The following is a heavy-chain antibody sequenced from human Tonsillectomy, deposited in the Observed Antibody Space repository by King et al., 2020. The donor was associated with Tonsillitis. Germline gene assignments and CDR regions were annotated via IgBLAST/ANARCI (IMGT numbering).Heavy chain of an antibody. Sequence: VQLVESGGGVVRPGGSLRLSCAASGFTFGDYGMSWVRQAPGKGLEWVSGINWNGGSTGYADSVKGRFTISRDNAKNSLYLQMNSLRAEDTALYYCARESELLLWFGEFGNSFFDYWGQGTLVTVSS. D-gene: IGHD3-10*01. CDR3: ARESELLLWFGEFGNSFFDY. CDR1: GFTFGDYG. CDR2: INWNGGST. J-gene: IGHJ4*02. V-gene: IGHV3-20*04.